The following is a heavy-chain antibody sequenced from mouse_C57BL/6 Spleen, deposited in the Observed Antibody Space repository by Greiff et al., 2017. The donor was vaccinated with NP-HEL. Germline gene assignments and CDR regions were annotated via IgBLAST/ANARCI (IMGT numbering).Heavy chain of an antibody. V-gene: IGHV2-2*01. Sequence: QVQLKESGPGLVQPSQSLSITCTVSGFSLTSYGVHWVRQSPGKGLEWLGVIWSGGSTDYNAAFISRLSISKDNSKSQVVFKMNSLQADDTAIYYCARGGSSSSYWYFDVWGTGTTVTVSS. CDR1: GFSLTSYG. CDR3: ARGGSSSSYWYFDV. D-gene: IGHD1-1*01. CDR2: IWSGGST. J-gene: IGHJ1*03.